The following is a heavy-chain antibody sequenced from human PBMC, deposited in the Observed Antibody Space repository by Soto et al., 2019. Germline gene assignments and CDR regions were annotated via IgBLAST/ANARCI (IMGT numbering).Heavy chain of an antibody. CDR3: AVLSIAAVVDF. Sequence: EEQLVESGGGLVQPGGSLRLSCAASGFIFSNFWIDWVRQAPGKVLEWVAKINQDGSEKYYVDSVKGRFTISRDNAKNSLYLQMNSLRAEDTAVYYCAVLSIAAVVDFWGQGTLITVSS. J-gene: IGHJ4*02. CDR1: GFIFSNFW. CDR2: INQDGSEK. D-gene: IGHD6-25*01. V-gene: IGHV3-7*01.